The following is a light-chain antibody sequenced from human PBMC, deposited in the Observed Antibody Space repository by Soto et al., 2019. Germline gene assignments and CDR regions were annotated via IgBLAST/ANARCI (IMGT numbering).Light chain of an antibody. CDR2: DAS. Sequence: ILLTQSPGTLSLSPGERATLSCRAGQSVSYTLLACYQQKPGHAPRLLISDASNRAADIPDSFSGSGSGTDFTLTISRLEPEDFAAHYCQQYGSSHPWTFGQGTKVDIK. CDR3: QQYGSSHPWT. J-gene: IGKJ1*01. V-gene: IGKV3-20*01. CDR1: QSVSYTL.